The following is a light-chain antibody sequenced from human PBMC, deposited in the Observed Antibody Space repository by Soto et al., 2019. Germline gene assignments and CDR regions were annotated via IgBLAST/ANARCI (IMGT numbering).Light chain of an antibody. J-gene: IGKJ4*01. CDR3: RQYGRSLGFA. CDR1: QSVSSN. V-gene: IGKV3-15*01. Sequence: IGMTHSLATLSVSPRERATLSCRASQSVSSNLAWYQQKPGQAPRLLIYGASTRATGIPARFSGSGSGTEFTLTISRLEPEDFAVYYCRQYGRSLGFAFGGGTKVDI. CDR2: GAS.